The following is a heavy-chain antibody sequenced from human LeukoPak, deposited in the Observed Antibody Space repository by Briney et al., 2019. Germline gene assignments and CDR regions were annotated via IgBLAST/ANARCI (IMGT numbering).Heavy chain of an antibody. CDR1: GFTFSSYG. Sequence: GGSLRLSCAASGFTFSSYGMHWVRQAPGKGLEWVAVISYDGSNKYCADSVKGRFTISRDNSKNTLYLQMNSLRAEDTAVYYCAKEYSSGWTDYWGQGTLVTVSS. V-gene: IGHV3-30*18. CDR2: ISYDGSNK. J-gene: IGHJ4*02. CDR3: AKEYSSGWTDY. D-gene: IGHD6-19*01.